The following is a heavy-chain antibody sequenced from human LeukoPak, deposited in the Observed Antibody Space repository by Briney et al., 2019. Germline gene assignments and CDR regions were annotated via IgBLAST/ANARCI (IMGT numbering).Heavy chain of an antibody. Sequence: ASVKVSCKASGNTFSSYYMHXXRQAPGQGXXWMGIINPSGGLTFYAQRFEGRVTVTRDTSTSTVHMELSSLRSEDTAVYHCAREGPGTGKYLDYWGQGTLVTVSS. J-gene: IGHJ4*02. V-gene: IGHV1-46*01. D-gene: IGHD6-13*01. CDR2: INPSGGLT. CDR3: AREGPGTGKYLDY. CDR1: GNTFSSYY.